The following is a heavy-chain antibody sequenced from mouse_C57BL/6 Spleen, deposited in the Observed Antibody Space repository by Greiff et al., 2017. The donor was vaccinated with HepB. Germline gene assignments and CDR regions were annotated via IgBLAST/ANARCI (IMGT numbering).Heavy chain of an antibody. J-gene: IGHJ2*01. D-gene: IGHD1-1*01. V-gene: IGHV5-12*01. Sequence: DVMLVESGGGLVQPGGSLKLSCAASGFTFSDYYMYWVRQTPEKRLEWVAYISNGGGSTYYPDTVKGRFTISRDNAKNTLYLQMSRLKSEDTAMYYCARGGYYGSRDYFDYWGQGTTLTVSS. CDR2: ISNGGGST. CDR3: ARGGYYGSRDYFDY. CDR1: GFTFSDYY.